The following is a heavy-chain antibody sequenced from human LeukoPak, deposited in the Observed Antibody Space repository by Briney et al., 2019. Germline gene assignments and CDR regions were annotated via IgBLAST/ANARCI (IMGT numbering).Heavy chain of an antibody. CDR3: ASIFVDSSGYFYYWFDR. D-gene: IGHD3-22*01. J-gene: IGHJ5*02. Sequence: ASVKVSCKASGYSFTTYDIKWVGQAPGQGLEWMGWMNPNSSNAGYAQTFQGRVTMTRNTSITTAYMELSSLRSEDTAVYYCASIFVDSSGYFYYWFDRWGQGTLVTVSS. V-gene: IGHV1-8*01. CDR2: MNPNSSNA. CDR1: GYSFTTYD.